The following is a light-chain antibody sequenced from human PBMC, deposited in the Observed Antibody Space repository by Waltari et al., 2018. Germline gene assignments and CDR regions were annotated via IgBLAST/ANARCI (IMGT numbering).Light chain of an antibody. CDR1: ILRTYY. Sequence: SSDLTQDPAVSVALGQTVRITCQGDILRTYYGNWCRQKPGQPPELVIYGKNNRPSGIPDRFSASSSGNTASLIITGAQAEDEADYYCSSRERSGHVVFGGGTRLTVL. CDR2: GKN. J-gene: IGLJ2*01. CDR3: SSRERSGHVV. V-gene: IGLV3-19*01.